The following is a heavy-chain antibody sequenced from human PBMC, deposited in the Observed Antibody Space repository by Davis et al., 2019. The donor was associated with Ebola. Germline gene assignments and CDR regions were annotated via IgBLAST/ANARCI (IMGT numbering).Heavy chain of an antibody. CDR1: RLTFSSYA. V-gene: IGHV3-23*01. J-gene: IGHJ6*02. D-gene: IGHD6-13*01. CDR2: ISGSGGST. Sequence: GGSLRLSCAASRLTFSSYAMSWVRQSPGKGLEWVSDISGSGGSTYYADSVKGQFTISRDNSKNTLYLQMNSLRAEDTAVYYCAKVPGYSSSWSYGMDVWGQGTTVTVSS. CDR3: AKVPGYSSSWSYGMDV.